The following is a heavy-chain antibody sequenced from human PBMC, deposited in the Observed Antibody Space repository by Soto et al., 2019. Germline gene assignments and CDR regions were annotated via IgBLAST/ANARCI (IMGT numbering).Heavy chain of an antibody. CDR1: GASISSYY. CDR2: IYHSGST. CDR3: ARRWGSAADY. D-gene: IGHD2-15*01. Sequence: SETLSLTCTVSGASISSYYWSWIRQPPGKGLEWIGYIYHSGSTYYNPSLKSRVTISVDRSKNQFSLKLSSVTAADTAVYYCARRWGSAADYWGQGTLVTVSS. J-gene: IGHJ4*02. V-gene: IGHV4-59*08.